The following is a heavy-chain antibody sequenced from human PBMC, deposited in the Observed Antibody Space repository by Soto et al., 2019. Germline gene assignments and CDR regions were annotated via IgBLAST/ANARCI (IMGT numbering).Heavy chain of an antibody. J-gene: IGHJ4*02. V-gene: IGHV1-69*13. Sequence: ASVKVSCKASGGTFSSYAISWVGQAPGQGLEWMGGIIPIFGTANYAQKFQGRVTITADESTSTAYMELSSLRSEDTAVYYCARDPGRWLQYDHWGQGTLVTVSS. CDR2: IIPIFGTA. CDR1: GGTFSSYA. CDR3: ARDPGRWLQYDH. D-gene: IGHD3-10*01.